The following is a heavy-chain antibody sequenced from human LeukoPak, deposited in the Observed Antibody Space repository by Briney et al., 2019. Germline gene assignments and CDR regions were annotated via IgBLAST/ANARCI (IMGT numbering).Heavy chain of an antibody. Sequence: ASVEVSCKASGYTFTGYYMHWVRQAPGQGLEWMGWINPNSGGTNYAQKFQGRVTMTRDTSISTAYMELSRLRSDDTAVYYCARGGERGATIVWFDPWGQGTLVTVSS. V-gene: IGHV1-2*02. J-gene: IGHJ5*02. CDR3: ARGGERGATIVWFDP. CDR1: GYTFTGYY. D-gene: IGHD1-26*01. CDR2: INPNSGGT.